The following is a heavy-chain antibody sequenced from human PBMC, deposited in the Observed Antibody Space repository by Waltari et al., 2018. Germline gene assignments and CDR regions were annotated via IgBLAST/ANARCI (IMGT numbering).Heavy chain of an antibody. CDR3: TKDLTTAPGNVNWFHP. CDR1: GFTFDIYA. V-gene: IGHV3-23*01. D-gene: IGHD1-1*01. J-gene: IGHJ5*02. CDR2: FRGRGGDT. Sequence: EVQLLESGGGSAQPGESLRLSCAASGFTFDIYAMSWVRQAPGKGVEGVSRFRGRGGDTYYADSVKGRFTVSRDNSKNKVYLQMNNLRAEDTAVYYCTKDLTTAPGNVNWFHPWGQGTLVTVSS.